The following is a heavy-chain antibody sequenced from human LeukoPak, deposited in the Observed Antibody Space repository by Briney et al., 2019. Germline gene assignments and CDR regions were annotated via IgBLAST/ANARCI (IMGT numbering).Heavy chain of an antibody. Sequence: SETLSLTCAVYGGSFSAYYWSWIRQPPGKGLEWIGEINHSGSTNYNPSLKSRVTISIDTSKNQFSLKLSSVTAADTAVYYCARGQGGSYSPFLCYMDVWGKGTTVTVSS. CDR3: ARGQGGSYSPFLCYMDV. CDR1: GGSFSAYY. J-gene: IGHJ6*03. CDR2: INHSGST. D-gene: IGHD1-26*01. V-gene: IGHV4-34*01.